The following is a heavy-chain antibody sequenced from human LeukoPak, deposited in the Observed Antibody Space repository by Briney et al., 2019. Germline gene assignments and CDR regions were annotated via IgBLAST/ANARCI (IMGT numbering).Heavy chain of an antibody. CDR2: ISSSSSYI. V-gene: IGHV3-21*01. CDR3: ARGELNHFDY. CDR1: GFTFSSYS. J-gene: IGHJ4*02. D-gene: IGHD1-14*01. Sequence: GGSLRLSCAASGFTFSSYSMNWVRQAPGKGLEWVSSISSSSSYIYYADSAKGRFTISRDNAKNSLYLQMNSLRAEDTAVYYCARGELNHFDYWGQGTLVTVSS.